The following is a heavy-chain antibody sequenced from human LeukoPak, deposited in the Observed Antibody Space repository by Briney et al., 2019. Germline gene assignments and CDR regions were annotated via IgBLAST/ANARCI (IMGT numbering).Heavy chain of an antibody. D-gene: IGHD3-22*01. CDR3: ARGTMIVVAKTEYYYYYMDV. J-gene: IGHJ6*03. CDR2: IIPIFGTA. V-gene: IGHV1-69*05. Sequence: VASVKVSCKASGGTFSSYAISWVRQAPGQGLEWMGGIIPIFGTANYAQKFQGRVTITTDESTSTAYMELSSLRSEDTAVYYCARGTMIVVAKTEYYYYYMDVWGKGTTVTVSS. CDR1: GGTFSSYA.